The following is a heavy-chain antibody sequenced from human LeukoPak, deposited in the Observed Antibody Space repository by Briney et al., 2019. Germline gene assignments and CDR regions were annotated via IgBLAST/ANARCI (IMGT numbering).Heavy chain of an antibody. CDR1: DGSIDSGSNY. D-gene: IGHD2-21*01. CDR2: IYATGST. J-gene: IGHJ6*03. Sequence: SETLSLTCTVSDGSIDSGSNYWSWIRQPAGKGLEWIGRIYATGSTSYNPSLKSRVTISVDTSKNQFSLKLSSVTAADTAVYYCAASDPYYYYYYMYVWGKGTTVTISS. V-gene: IGHV4-61*02. CDR3: AASDPYYYYYYMYV.